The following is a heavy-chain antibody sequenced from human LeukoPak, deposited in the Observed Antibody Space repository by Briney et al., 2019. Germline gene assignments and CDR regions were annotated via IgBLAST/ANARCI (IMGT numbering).Heavy chain of an antibody. D-gene: IGHD3-16*02. J-gene: IGHJ4*02. CDR1: GGSFSGYY. CDR3: ARAGMITFGGVIVIPREFDH. V-gene: IGHV4-34*01. Sequence: PSETLSLTCAVYGGSFSGYYWSWIRQPPGKGLEWIGEINHSGSTNYNPSLKSRVAISVDTSKNQFSLKLSSVTAADTAVYYCARAGMITFGGVIVIPREFDHWGQGTLVTVSS. CDR2: INHSGST.